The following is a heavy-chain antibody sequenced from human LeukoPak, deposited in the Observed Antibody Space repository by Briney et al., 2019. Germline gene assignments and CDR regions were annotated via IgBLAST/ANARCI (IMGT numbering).Heavy chain of an antibody. Sequence: PGRSLRLSCAASGFTFDDYAMHWVRQAPGKGLEWVSGISWNSGTIDYADSVKGRFTISRDNAKKSLYLQMNSLRAEDTAVYYCVRLSGYSGYGPHYYYYGMDVWGQGTTVTVSS. D-gene: IGHD5-12*01. V-gene: IGHV3-9*01. CDR2: ISWNSGTI. CDR3: VRLSGYSGYGPHYYYYGMDV. CDR1: GFTFDDYA. J-gene: IGHJ6*02.